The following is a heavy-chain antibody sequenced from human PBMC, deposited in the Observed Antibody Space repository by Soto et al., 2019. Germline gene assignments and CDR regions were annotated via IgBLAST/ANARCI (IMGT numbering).Heavy chain of an antibody. D-gene: IGHD3-22*01. J-gene: IGHJ3*01. V-gene: IGHV4-61*01. CDR1: GGSVSSGSYY. CDR2: IYYSGST. CDR3: PRTDDRSGYSQHAVGS. Sequence: SETLSLTCAVSGGSVSSGSYYWSWIRQPPGKGLEWIGYIYYSGSTNYNPSLKSRVTISVDTSKNQFSLKLSSVTAADTAVYKCPRTDDRSGYSQHAVGSWGRVTVVT.